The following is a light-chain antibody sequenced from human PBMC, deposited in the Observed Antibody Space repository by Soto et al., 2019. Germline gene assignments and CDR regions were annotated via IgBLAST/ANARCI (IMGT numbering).Light chain of an antibody. V-gene: IGKV3D-15*01. Sequence: EIVVTQFPATLSESPGERVTLSCRASQSVSTNLAWYQQRPGEAPRLLIFDASARAVDIPGRFSGSGSGTDFTLTISRLEPEDFAVYYCQQFSSYPLTFGGGTKVDIK. CDR3: QQFSSYPLT. CDR2: DAS. CDR1: QSVSTN. J-gene: IGKJ4*01.